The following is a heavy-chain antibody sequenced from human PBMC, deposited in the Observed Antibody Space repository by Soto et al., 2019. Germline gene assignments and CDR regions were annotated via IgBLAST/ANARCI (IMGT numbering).Heavy chain of an antibody. CDR3: ARDLISNYHYYGMDV. Sequence: QVQLVQSGAEVKKPGSSVKVSCKPSEATLSSSAFSGLRKAPGQGLDGMGGIIPFFHAANYAQRFQGRVTITADESTSTVYMELSSLRSEDTALYYCARDLISNYHYYGMDVWGQGTTVTVSS. CDR2: IIPFFHAA. CDR1: EATLSSSA. V-gene: IGHV1-69*01. J-gene: IGHJ6*02.